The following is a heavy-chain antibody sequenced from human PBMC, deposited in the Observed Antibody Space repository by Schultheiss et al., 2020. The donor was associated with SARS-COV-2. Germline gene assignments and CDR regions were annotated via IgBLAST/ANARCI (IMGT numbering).Heavy chain of an antibody. CDR2: ISGNGVTA. CDR1: GFTFSSYW. Sequence: GGSLRLSCAASGFTFSSYWMSWVRQAPGKGLEWVSAISGNGVTAYYADSVKGRFTISRDNSKNTLYLQMNSLRAEDTAVYYCAKDQDYYYYYGMDVWGQGTTVTVSS. CDR3: AKDQDYYYYYGMDV. J-gene: IGHJ6*02. V-gene: IGHV3-23*01.